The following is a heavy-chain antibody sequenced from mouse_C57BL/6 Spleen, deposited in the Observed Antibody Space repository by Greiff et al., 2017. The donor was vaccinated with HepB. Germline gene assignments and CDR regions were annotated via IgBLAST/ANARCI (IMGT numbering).Heavy chain of an antibody. V-gene: IGHV1-22*01. CDR3: ARFPYYYGSSLAWFAY. CDR1: GYTFTDYN. J-gene: IGHJ3*01. CDR2: INPNNGGT. Sequence: VQLQQSGPELVKPGASVKMSCKASGYTFTDYNMHWVKQSHGKSLEWIGYINPNNGGTSYNQKFKGKATLTVNKSSSTAYMELRSLTSEDSAVYYCARFPYYYGSSLAWFAYWGQGTLVTVSA. D-gene: IGHD1-1*01.